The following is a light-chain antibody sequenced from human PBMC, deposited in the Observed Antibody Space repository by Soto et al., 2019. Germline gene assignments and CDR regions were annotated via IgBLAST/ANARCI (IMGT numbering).Light chain of an antibody. J-gene: IGLJ3*02. V-gene: IGLV7-46*01. Sequence: QTVVTQEPSLTVSPGGTVTLTCGSNTGTVTSGHYPYWFQQKPGQAPTTLIYDTNNRHSWTPARFSGSLLGGKAALTLSGAQPEDEADYYCLLSSHAVPLVFGGGTKVTVL. CDR3: LLSSHAVPLV. CDR2: DTN. CDR1: TGTVTSGHY.